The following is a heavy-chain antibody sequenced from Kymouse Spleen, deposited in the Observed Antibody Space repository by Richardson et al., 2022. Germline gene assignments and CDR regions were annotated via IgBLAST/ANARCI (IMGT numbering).Heavy chain of an antibody. D-gene: IGHD7-27*02. V-gene: IGHV4-34*01. Sequence: QVQLQQWGAGLLKPSETLSLTCAVYGGSFSGYYWSWIRQPPGKGLEWIGEINHSGSTNYNPSLKSRVTISVDTSKNQFSLKLSSVTAADTAVYYCARETGDDYGMDVWGQGTTVTVSS. CDR1: GGSFSGYY. CDR3: ARETGDDYGMDV. CDR2: INHSGST. J-gene: IGHJ6*02.